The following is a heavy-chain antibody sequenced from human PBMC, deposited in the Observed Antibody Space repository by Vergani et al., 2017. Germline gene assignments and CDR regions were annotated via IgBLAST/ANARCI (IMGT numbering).Heavy chain of an antibody. CDR3: ARTRGGWELLRWDRDFDY. V-gene: IGHV1-3*01. D-gene: IGHD1-26*01. CDR2: IHAGNGNT. J-gene: IGHJ4*02. Sequence: QVQLVQSGAEVKKPGASVKVSCKASGYTFTSYALHWVRQAPGQRLEWMGWIHAGNGNTNYAQKLQGRVTMTTDTSTSTAYMELRSLRSDDTAVYYCARTRGGWELLRWDRDFDYWGQGTLVTVSS. CDR1: GYTFTSYA.